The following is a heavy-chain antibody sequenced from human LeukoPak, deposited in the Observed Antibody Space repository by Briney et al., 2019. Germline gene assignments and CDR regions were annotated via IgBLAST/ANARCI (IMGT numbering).Heavy chain of an antibody. D-gene: IGHD2-15*01. CDR3: ARGGSGRTYYYYYMDV. Sequence: SETLSLTCTVSGGSISSYYWSWIRQPPGKGLEWIGSIYHSGSTYYNPSLKSRVTISVDTSKNQFSLKLSSVTAADTAVYYCARGGSGRTYYYYYMDVWGKGTTVTVSS. CDR1: GGSISSYY. J-gene: IGHJ6*03. V-gene: IGHV4-59*01. CDR2: IYHSGST.